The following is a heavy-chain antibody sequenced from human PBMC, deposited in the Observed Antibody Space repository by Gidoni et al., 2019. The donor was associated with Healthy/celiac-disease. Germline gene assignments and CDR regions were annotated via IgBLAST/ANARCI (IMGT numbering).Heavy chain of an antibody. CDR3: ALNHQYCGGDCLGY. V-gene: IGHV4-59*01. Sequence: QVQLQESGPGLVKPSETLSLTCTVSGGSISSYYWSWIRQPPGKGLEWIGYIYYSGSTNYNPSLKSRVTISVDTSKNQFSLKLSSVTAADTAVYYCALNHQYCGGDCLGYWGQGTLVTVSS. D-gene: IGHD2-21*02. J-gene: IGHJ4*02. CDR1: GGSISSYY. CDR2: IYYSGST.